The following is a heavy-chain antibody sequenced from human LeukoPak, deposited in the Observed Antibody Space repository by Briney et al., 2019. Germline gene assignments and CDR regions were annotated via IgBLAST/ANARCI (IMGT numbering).Heavy chain of an antibody. D-gene: IGHD2-2*01. CDR3: ARYCSSTSCYALGHDY. CDR1: GGSISSGGYY. CDR2: IYYSGST. Sequence: SQTLSRTCTVSGGSISSGGYYWSWFRQHPGKGLEWIGYIYYSGSTYYNPSLKSRVTISVDTSKNQFSLKLSSVTAADTAVYYCARYCSSTSCYALGHDYWGQGTLVTVSS. J-gene: IGHJ4*02. V-gene: IGHV4-31*03.